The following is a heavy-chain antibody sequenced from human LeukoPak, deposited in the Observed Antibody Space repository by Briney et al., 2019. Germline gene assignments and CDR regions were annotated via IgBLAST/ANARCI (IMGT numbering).Heavy chain of an antibody. J-gene: IGHJ6*03. Sequence: SETLSLTCTVSGGSISSSSYYWGWIRQPPGKGLEWIGSIYYSGSTNYNPSLKSRVTISVDTSKNQFSLKLSSVTAADTAVYYCARGYCSGGSCYSYYYYNYMDVWGKGTTVTVSS. D-gene: IGHD2-15*01. V-gene: IGHV4-39*07. CDR1: GGSISSSSYY. CDR2: IYYSGST. CDR3: ARGYCSGGSCYSYYYYNYMDV.